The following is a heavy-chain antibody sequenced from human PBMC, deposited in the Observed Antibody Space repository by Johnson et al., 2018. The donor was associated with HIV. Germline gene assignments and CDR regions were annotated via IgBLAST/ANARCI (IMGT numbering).Heavy chain of an antibody. CDR1: GFTFTNAW. Sequence: VQLVESGGGLVKPGGSLRLSCAASGFTFTNAWMTWVRQAPGKGLEWVGRIKSKTAGGTIDYATPEKGRFTISRDDSKNTLYLKMNSLRAEDTAVYYCARGRGWWLQLGGAFDIWGQGTMVTVSS. CDR2: IKSKTAGGTI. CDR3: ARGRGWWLQLGGAFDI. V-gene: IGHV3-15*01. J-gene: IGHJ3*02. D-gene: IGHD5-24*01.